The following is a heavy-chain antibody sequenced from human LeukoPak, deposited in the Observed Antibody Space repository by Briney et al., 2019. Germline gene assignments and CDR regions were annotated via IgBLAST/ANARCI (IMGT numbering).Heavy chain of an antibody. CDR2: ISSGSKYI. J-gene: IGHJ4*02. CDR1: GFTFSSHS. D-gene: IGHD5-18*01. Sequence: GGSLRLSCAASGFTFSSHSMNWVRQAPGKGLEWVSSISSGSKYIYNADSVKGRFTISRDNAKDSLYLQMNSLRVEDTAVYYCARALSYSYGSMDFWGQGTLVIVSS. CDR3: ARALSYSYGSMDF. V-gene: IGHV3-21*01.